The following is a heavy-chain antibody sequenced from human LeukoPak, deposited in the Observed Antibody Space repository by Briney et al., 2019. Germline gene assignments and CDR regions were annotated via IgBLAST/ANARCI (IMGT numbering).Heavy chain of an antibody. J-gene: IGHJ4*02. CDR2: LYYSGST. CDR3: ARLAYQISNYFDY. Sequence: TETLSLTCTVSGASISSSYWSWIRQPPGKGLEWIGYLYYSGSTNYTPSLQSRVTISVDTSKNQFSLKLSSLTAADTAVYYCARLAYQISNYFDYWGQGTLVTVSS. V-gene: IGHV4-59*01. CDR1: GASISSSY.